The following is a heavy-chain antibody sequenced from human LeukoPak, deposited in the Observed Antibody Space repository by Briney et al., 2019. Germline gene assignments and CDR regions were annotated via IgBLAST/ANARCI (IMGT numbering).Heavy chain of an antibody. CDR3: ARGQPTIFGVVIKGHWFDP. CDR1: AGYIYSDY. CDR2: VYYSGST. Sequence: PSETLSLTCSVSAGYIYSDYWSWIRQPPGKGLEYIGHVYYSGSTNYNPSLKSRVTISVDTSKNQFSLKLSSVTAADTAVYYCARGQPTIFGVVIKGHWFDPWGQGTLVTVSS. D-gene: IGHD3-3*01. V-gene: IGHV4-59*12. J-gene: IGHJ5*02.